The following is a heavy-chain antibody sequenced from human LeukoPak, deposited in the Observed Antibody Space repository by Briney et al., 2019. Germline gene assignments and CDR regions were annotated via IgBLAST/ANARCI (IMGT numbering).Heavy chain of an antibody. CDR2: IYTSGST. D-gene: IGHD6-13*01. Sequence: SETLSLTCTVSGGSISSYYWSWIRQPAGKGLKWIGRIYTSGSTNYNPSLKSRVTMSVDTSKNQFSLKLSSVTAADTAVYYCARYADSSWYFDYWGQGTLVTVSS. J-gene: IGHJ4*02. CDR1: GGSISSYY. V-gene: IGHV4-4*07. CDR3: ARYADSSWYFDY.